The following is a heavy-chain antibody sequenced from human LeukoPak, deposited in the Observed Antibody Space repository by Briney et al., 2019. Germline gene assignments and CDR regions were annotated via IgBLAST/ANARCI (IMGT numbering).Heavy chain of an antibody. CDR3: ASGVSSSPFDY. J-gene: IGHJ4*02. V-gene: IGHV4-34*01. CDR2: INHSGST. D-gene: IGHD6-13*01. Sequence: SEALSLTCAVYGGSFSGYYWSWIRQPPGKGLEWIGEINHSGSTNYNPSLKSRVTISVDTSKNQFSLKLSSVTAADTAVYYCASGVSSSPFDYWGQGTLVTVSS. CDR1: GGSFSGYY.